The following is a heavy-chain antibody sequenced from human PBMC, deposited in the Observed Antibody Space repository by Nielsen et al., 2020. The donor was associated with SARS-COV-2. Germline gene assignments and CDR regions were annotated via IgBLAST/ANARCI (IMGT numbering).Heavy chain of an antibody. CDR2: IYYSGST. D-gene: IGHD2-15*01. CDR3: ARHIRRYGAGSGANNWFDP. J-gene: IGHJ5*02. Sequence: WIRQPPGKGLEWIGSIYYSGSTYYNPSLKSRVTISVDTSKNQFSLKLSSVTAADTAVYYCARHIRRYGAGSGANNWFDPWGQGTLVTVSS. V-gene: IGHV4-39*01.